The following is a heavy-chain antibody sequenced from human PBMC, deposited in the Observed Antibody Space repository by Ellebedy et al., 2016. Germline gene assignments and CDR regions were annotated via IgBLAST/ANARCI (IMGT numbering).Heavy chain of an antibody. Sequence: GESLKISXAASGFTFSSYAMSWVCQAPGKGLEWVSAISGSGGSTYYADSVKGRFTISRDNSKNTLYLQMNSLRAEDTAVYYCAKVQSHLGYDSSGYYDRAFDIWGQGTMVTVSS. D-gene: IGHD3-22*01. CDR3: AKVQSHLGYDSSGYYDRAFDI. CDR2: ISGSGGST. CDR1: GFTFSSYA. V-gene: IGHV3-23*01. J-gene: IGHJ3*02.